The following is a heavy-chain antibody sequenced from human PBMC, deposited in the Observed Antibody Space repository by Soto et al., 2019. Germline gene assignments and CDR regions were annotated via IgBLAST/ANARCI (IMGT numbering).Heavy chain of an antibody. J-gene: IGHJ4*02. CDR2: INAGNGNT. CDR1: GCTFTSYA. D-gene: IGHD3-22*01. Sequence: GASVKVSCKASGCTFTSYAMHWVRQAPGQRLEWMGWINAGNGNTKYSQKFQGRVTITRDTSASTAYMELSSLRSEDTAVYYCAIIPYYYDSSGYYEGYFDYWGQGTLVTVSS. V-gene: IGHV1-3*01. CDR3: AIIPYYYDSSGYYEGYFDY.